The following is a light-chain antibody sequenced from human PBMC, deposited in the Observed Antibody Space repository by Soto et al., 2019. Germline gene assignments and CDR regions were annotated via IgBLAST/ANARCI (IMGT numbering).Light chain of an antibody. Sequence: DIQMTQSHSSLSASVGDRFTITCRASQSISSYLNWYQQKPGKAPKLLIYAASSLQSGVPSRFSGSGSGTDFTLTISSLQPEDFATYYCQQSYSTPITFGQGTRLAI. CDR3: QQSYSTPIT. J-gene: IGKJ5*01. CDR1: QSISSY. V-gene: IGKV1-39*01. CDR2: AAS.